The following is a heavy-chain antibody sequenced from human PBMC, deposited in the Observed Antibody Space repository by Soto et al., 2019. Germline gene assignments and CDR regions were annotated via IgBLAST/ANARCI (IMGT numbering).Heavy chain of an antibody. D-gene: IGHD6-13*01. Sequence: QLQLQESGPGLVKPSETLSLTCTVSGGSISSSSYYWGWIRQPPGKGLEWIGSIYYSGSTYYNPSLKSRVTISVDTSKNQFSLKLSSVTAADTAVYYCASQSPLVRGYYYYGMDVWGQGTTVTVSS. CDR1: GGSISSSSYY. V-gene: IGHV4-39*01. CDR3: ASQSPLVRGYYYYGMDV. J-gene: IGHJ6*02. CDR2: IYYSGST.